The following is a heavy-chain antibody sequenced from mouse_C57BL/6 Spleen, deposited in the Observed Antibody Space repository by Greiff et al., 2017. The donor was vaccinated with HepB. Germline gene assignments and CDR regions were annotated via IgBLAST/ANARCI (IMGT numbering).Heavy chain of an antibody. V-gene: IGHV1-4*01. J-gene: IGHJ4*01. Sequence: VPLQESGAELARPGASVKMSCKASGYTFTSYTMHWVKQRPGQGLAWIGYINPRSGYTKYNQKFKDKATLTAAKSSITAYMQLSSLTSADSAVYYCARGITTVVAKAMDYWGQGTSVTVSS. CDR2: INPRSGYT. CDR1: GYTFTSYT. CDR3: ARGITTVVAKAMDY. D-gene: IGHD1-1*01.